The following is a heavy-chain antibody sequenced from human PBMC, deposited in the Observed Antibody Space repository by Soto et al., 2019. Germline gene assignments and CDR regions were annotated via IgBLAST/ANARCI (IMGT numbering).Heavy chain of an antibody. CDR1: GFTFSNNA. J-gene: IGHJ5*02. Sequence: GGSLRLSCVGSGFTFSNNAMHWVRQAPGKGLEWVAFISFDSSEIHYADSVKGRFTISRDNPRNTLFLHVNSPRADDTAVYYCAKSIAVAPGWLDPWGQGIQVTVSS. CDR3: AKSIAVAPGWLDP. CDR2: ISFDSSEI. D-gene: IGHD6-19*01. V-gene: IGHV3-30*02.